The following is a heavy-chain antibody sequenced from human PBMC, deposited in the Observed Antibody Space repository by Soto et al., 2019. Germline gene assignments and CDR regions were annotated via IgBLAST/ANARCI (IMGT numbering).Heavy chain of an antibody. CDR3: GKGSDYGDYVSTRF. V-gene: IGHV3-23*01. J-gene: IGHJ4*02. D-gene: IGHD4-17*01. CDR1: GFTFSGYG. Sequence: EVQLLESGCGLVQPGGSLRLSCAVSGFTFSGYGMSWVRQAPGKGLEWVSAISGGGDNTYHADSVKGRFTISRDNSRNTLYPQMNGLRAEDTAVYYCGKGSDYGDYVSTRFGGQGTLVIVSS. CDR2: ISGGGDNT.